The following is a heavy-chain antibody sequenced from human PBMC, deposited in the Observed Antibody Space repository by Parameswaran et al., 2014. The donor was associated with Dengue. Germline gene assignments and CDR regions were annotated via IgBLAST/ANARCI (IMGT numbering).Heavy chain of an antibody. Sequence: RWIRQPPGKGLEWIGEINHSGSTNYNPSLKSRVTISVDTSKNQFSLKLSSVTAADTAVYYCARVQKAAAGTSNYYYYMDVWGKGTTVTVSS. J-gene: IGHJ6*03. D-gene: IGHD6-13*01. CDR3: ARVQKAAAGTSNYYYYMDV. V-gene: IGHV4-34*01. CDR2: INHSGST.